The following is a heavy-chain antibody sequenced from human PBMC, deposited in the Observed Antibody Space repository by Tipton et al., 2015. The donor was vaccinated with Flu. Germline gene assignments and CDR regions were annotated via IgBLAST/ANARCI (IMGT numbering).Heavy chain of an antibody. CDR2: ISSDGGSK. V-gene: IGHV3-30*18. J-gene: IGHJ4*02. D-gene: IGHD1-1*01. CDR1: GFIFPNSG. Sequence: SLRLSCAASGFIFPNSGFHWIRQAPGKGLEWLTAISSDGGSKYYAGSVKGRFTISRDNSKTTVYLQMNNLRGEDTAVYYCVNALKGTDKLGDPEFDKWGQGTLCTVSS. CDR3: VNALKGTDKLGDPEFDK.